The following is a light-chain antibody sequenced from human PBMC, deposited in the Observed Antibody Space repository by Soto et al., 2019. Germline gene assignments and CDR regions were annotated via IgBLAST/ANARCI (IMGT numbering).Light chain of an antibody. V-gene: IGKV1-5*01. Sequence: DIQMTQSLSTLSASVGDRVTITCRASQSISTWLAWYQQKPGKAPKVLIYDASSLKSGVPSRFSGSGSGTEFTLTISSLQPDDFATYYCQKYDGNFGQGTKLEIK. CDR3: QKYDGN. J-gene: IGKJ2*01. CDR2: DAS. CDR1: QSISTW.